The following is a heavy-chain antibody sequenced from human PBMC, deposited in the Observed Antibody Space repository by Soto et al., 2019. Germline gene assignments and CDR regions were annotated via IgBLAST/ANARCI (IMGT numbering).Heavy chain of an antibody. J-gene: IGHJ4*02. D-gene: IGHD3-22*01. CDR3: ARGSGYYYWDDY. V-gene: IGHV1-3*05. Sequence: QVQLVQNGAEEKKPGASVKVSCKASGYTFTSYAMHWVRQAPGQRLEWMGWINAGNGNTKYSQKFQGRVTITRDTSASTAYMELSSLRSEDTAVYYCARGSGYYYWDDYWGQGTLVTVSS. CDR1: GYTFTSYA. CDR2: INAGNGNT.